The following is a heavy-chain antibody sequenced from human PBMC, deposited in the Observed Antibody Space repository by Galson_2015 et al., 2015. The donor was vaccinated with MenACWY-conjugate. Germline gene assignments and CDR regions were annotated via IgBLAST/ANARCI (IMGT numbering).Heavy chain of an antibody. Sequence: QSGAEVKKPGASVKVSCKASGYSFATHAMHWVRQAPGQSLEWIGWIHGGNGNTKYSQKFQGRVTITRDTSASTAYMELSSLRSEDTAVYYCARERYASGSIDYWGQGTLVTVSS. CDR3: ARERYASGSIDY. J-gene: IGHJ4*02. CDR1: GYSFATHA. V-gene: IGHV1-3*01. CDR2: IHGGNGNT. D-gene: IGHD3-10*01.